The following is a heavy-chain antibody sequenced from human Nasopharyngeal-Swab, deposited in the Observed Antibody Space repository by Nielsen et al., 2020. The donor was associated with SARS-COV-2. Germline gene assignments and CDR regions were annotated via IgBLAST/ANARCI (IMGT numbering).Heavy chain of an antibody. D-gene: IGHD6-13*01. Sequence: ASVKVSCKASGYTFTRYFIHWVRQAPGQGLEWMAIINPNGGSTSYAQKFQGRVTMTGDMSTSTVYMELNSLRSEDTAVYYCARPASGYRDSWYDYWGQGTLVTVSS. CDR1: GYTFTRYF. V-gene: IGHV1-46*01. J-gene: IGHJ4*02. CDR2: INPNGGST. CDR3: ARPASGYRDSWYDY.